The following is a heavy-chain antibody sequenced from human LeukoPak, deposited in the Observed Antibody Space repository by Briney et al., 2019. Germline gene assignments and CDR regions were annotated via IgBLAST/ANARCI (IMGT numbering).Heavy chain of an antibody. V-gene: IGHV4-59*08. CDR3: ARHRREWSPFDI. J-gene: IGHJ3*02. CDR1: SYSITTGYY. Sequence: SETLSLTCTVFSYSITTGYYWGWIRQPPGKGLEWIGYIYYSGSTNYNPSLKSRVTISVDTSKNQFSLKLSSVTAADTAVYYCARHRREWSPFDIWGQGTMIAVSS. D-gene: IGHD3-3*01. CDR2: IYYSGST.